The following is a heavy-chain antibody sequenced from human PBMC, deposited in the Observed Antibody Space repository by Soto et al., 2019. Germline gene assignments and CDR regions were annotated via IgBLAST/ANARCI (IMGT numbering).Heavy chain of an antibody. J-gene: IGHJ4*02. Sequence: ETLSLTCAVSGYSISTGFNWAWIRQPPGKGLEWIGSIYHSGSTYYNLSLKSRVTISSDASKNKISLKLSSVTADDTALYYRARDWGTGFYQLDSWGQGTLVTGS. CDR2: IYHSGST. V-gene: IGHV4-38-2*02. CDR3: ARDWGTGFYQLDS. CDR1: GYSISTGFN. D-gene: IGHD2-2*01.